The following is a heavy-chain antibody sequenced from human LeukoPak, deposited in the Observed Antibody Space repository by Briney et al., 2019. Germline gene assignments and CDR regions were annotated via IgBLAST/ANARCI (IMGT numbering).Heavy chain of an antibody. CDR2: ISSSSSYI. Sequence: GGSLRLSCAASGFTFSSYSMNWVRQAPGKGLEWVSFISSSSSYIYYADSVKGRFTISRDNARNSLYLQMNSLRADGTAVYYCARGEWSSSPFDYWGQGTLVTVSS. D-gene: IGHD6-6*01. J-gene: IGHJ4*02. CDR3: ARGEWSSSPFDY. CDR1: GFTFSSYS. V-gene: IGHV3-21*01.